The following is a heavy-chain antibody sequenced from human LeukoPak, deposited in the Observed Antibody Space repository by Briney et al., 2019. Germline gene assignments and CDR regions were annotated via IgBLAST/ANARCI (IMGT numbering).Heavy chain of an antibody. V-gene: IGHV1-2*06. CDR1: GYTFTGYY. D-gene: IGHD6-6*01. CDR3: ARFEYSSSHFDY. J-gene: IGHJ4*02. CDR2: INPNSDET. Sequence: GASVKVSCKASGYTFTGYYIQWVRQAPGQGLEWMGRINPNSDETYYAQKFQGRVTMTRDTSISTAYMELSSLRSDDTAVYYCARFEYSSSHFDYWGQGTLVTVSS.